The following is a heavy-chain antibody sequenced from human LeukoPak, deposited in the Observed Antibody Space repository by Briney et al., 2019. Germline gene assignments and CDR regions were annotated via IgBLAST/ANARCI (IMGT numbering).Heavy chain of an antibody. CDR1: GGTFSSYA. Sequence: SVKVSCKASGGTFSSYAISWVRQAPGQGLEWMGRIIPILGIANYAQKFQGRVTITADKSTSTAYMELSSLRSEDTAVYYCARLAVAGNTVPYYFDYRGQGTLVTVSS. CDR2: IIPILGIA. D-gene: IGHD6-19*01. CDR3: ARLAVAGNTVPYYFDY. V-gene: IGHV1-69*04. J-gene: IGHJ4*02.